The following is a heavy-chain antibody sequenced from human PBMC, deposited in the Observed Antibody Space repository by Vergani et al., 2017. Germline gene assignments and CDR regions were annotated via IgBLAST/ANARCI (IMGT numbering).Heavy chain of an antibody. CDR2: IIPIFGTA. J-gene: IGHJ5*02. CDR1: GGTFSSYA. CDR3: ARAIGSWGWFDP. V-gene: IGHV1-69*01. D-gene: IGHD3-16*01. Sequence: QVQLVKSGAEVKKPGSSVKVSCKASGGTFSSYAISWVRQAPGQGLEWMGGIIPIFGTANYAQKFQGRVTVTADESTSTAYMGLSSLRSEDTAVYYCARAIGSWGWFDPWGQGTLVTVSS.